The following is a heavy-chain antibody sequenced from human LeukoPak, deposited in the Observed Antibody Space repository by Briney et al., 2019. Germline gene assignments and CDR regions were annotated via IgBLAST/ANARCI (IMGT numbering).Heavy chain of an antibody. J-gene: IGHJ4*02. CDR3: AKIGAGSRRQDYLYFDY. Sequence: GGSLRLSCVASGITFSTYAMSWVRQAPGKGLEWVSAISGSGGSTYYADSVKGRFTISRDNSKNTLYLQMNSLRAEDTAVYYCAKIGAGSRRQDYLYFDYWGQGTLVTVSS. CDR2: ISGSGGST. CDR1: GITFSTYA. D-gene: IGHD2/OR15-2a*01. V-gene: IGHV3-23*01.